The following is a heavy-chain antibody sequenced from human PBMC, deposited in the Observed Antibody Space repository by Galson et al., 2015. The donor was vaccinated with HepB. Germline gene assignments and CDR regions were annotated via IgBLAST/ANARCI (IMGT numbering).Heavy chain of an antibody. CDR3: ARVIHEYGDYEDYYYYMDV. D-gene: IGHD4-17*01. J-gene: IGHJ6*03. CDR2: IYYSGST. Sequence: TLSLTCTVSGGSISSGGYYWSWIRQHPGKGLEWIGYIYYSGSTYYNPPLKSRVTISVDTSKNQFSLKLSSVTAADTAVYYCARVIHEYGDYEDYYYYMDVWGKGTTVTVSS. CDR1: GGSISSGGYY. V-gene: IGHV4-31*03.